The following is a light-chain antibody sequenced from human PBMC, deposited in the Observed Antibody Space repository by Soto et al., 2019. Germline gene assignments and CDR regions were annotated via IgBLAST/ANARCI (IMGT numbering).Light chain of an antibody. Sequence: ESVLAQSPGTLSLSPGERATLSCRASQSVNSNYLTWYQQKPGQAPRLLIYGASSRATGIPDRFSGSGSGTDFTLTISRLEPEDFAVYYCKQYGSSPPTFGQGTKVEIK. J-gene: IGKJ1*01. CDR1: QSVNSNY. CDR2: GAS. CDR3: KQYGSSPPT. V-gene: IGKV3-20*01.